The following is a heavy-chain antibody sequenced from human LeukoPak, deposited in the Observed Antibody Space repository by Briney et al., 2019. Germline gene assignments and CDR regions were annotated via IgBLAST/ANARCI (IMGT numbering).Heavy chain of an antibody. Sequence: SETLSLTCSVSGYSISSGYYWGWIRQPPGKGLEWIGNIYHDGNTYYNPSLKSRVTISVDTSKNQFSLRLSSVAAADTAVYYCARFFRTVWELPYYWGPGTLVTVSS. D-gene: IGHD1-26*01. V-gene: IGHV4-38-2*02. J-gene: IGHJ4*02. CDR3: ARFFRTVWELPYY. CDR2: IYHDGNT. CDR1: GYSISSGYY.